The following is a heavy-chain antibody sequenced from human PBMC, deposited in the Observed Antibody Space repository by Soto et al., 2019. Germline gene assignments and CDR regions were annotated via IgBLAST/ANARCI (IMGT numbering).Heavy chain of an antibody. V-gene: IGHV3-33*01. CDR3: ARDDDYGDKGLDY. CDR2: IGSDGRRA. Sequence: QVQLVESGGGVVQPGGSLRLSCAASGFTFGRHGMHWVRQAPGKGLEWVAVIGSDGRRASYADSVKGRFTISRDNGQNTLYLQMTSLRAQETAVYYCARDDDYGDKGLDYWGQGTLVTVSS. CDR1: GFTFGRHG. D-gene: IGHD4-17*01. J-gene: IGHJ4*02.